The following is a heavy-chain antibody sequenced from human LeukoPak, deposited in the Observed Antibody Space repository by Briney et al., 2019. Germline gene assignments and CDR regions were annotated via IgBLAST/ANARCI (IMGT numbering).Heavy chain of an antibody. CDR2: INPDGSEK. CDR3: ARDPTWGVDAFDI. CDR1: GFTFSTYW. V-gene: IGHV3-7*01. D-gene: IGHD3-16*01. Sequence: GGSLRLSCAASGFTFSTYWMSWFRQAPGKGLEWVANINPDGSEKHYVDSVEGRFTVSRDNAKNSLYLQMNSLRAEDTAVYHCARDPTWGVDAFDIWGQGTKVTVSS. J-gene: IGHJ3*02.